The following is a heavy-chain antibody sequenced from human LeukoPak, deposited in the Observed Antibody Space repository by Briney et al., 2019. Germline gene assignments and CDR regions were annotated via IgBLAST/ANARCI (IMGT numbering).Heavy chain of an antibody. CDR3: TGNSYGPGSYADFDH. Sequence: PGGSLRLSCAASGFTFSSYGMSWVRQAPGKGLEWVSAIETGGASTYYADSVKGRFSISRDNAKNSLNLQMDSLKTEDTAVYYCTGNSYGPGSYADFDHWGRGPLVTVSS. CDR2: IETGGAST. J-gene: IGHJ4*02. V-gene: IGHV3-23*05. D-gene: IGHD3-10*01. CDR1: GFTFSSYG.